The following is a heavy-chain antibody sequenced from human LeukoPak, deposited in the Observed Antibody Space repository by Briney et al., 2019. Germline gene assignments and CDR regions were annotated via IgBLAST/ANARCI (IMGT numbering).Heavy chain of an antibody. CDR2: IYYSGST. CDR3: ARPHRGDFWSGYRPRINWFDP. D-gene: IGHD3-3*01. CDR1: GGSISSYY. V-gene: IGHV4-59*12. J-gene: IGHJ5*02. Sequence: SETLSLTCTVSGGSISSYYWSWIRQPPGKGLEWIGYIYYSGSTNYNPSLKSRVTISVDTSKNQFSLKLGSVTAADTAVYYCARPHRGDFWSGYRPRINWFDPWGQGTLVTVSS.